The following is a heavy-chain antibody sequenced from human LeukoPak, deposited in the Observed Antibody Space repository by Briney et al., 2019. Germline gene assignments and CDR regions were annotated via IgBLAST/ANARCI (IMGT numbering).Heavy chain of an antibody. V-gene: IGHV3-74*01. D-gene: IGHD5-24*01. CDR1: GFSFRTYW. Sequence: GGSVSLFCAASGFSFRTYWMHWVRQDGGRGLMCVSRINPDEHTTHSADSGKGRFSISRDKANGPLYLEMNSLRAEDTAVYYCARGDGTFWGLPFWGQGTLVTVSS. J-gene: IGHJ4*02. CDR3: ARGDGTFWGLPF. CDR2: INPDEHTT.